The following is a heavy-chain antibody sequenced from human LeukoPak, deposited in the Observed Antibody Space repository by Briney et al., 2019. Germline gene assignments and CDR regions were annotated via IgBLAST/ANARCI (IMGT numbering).Heavy chain of an antibody. Sequence: GGSLRLSCAASGFTFSNYAMTWVRQAPGKGLEWVSSISSSSSYIYYADSVKGRFTISRDNAKNSLYLQMNSLRAEDTAVYYCARDWNSYCSSTSCSIDYWGQGTLVTVSS. CDR2: ISSSSSYI. V-gene: IGHV3-21*01. CDR3: ARDWNSYCSSTSCSIDY. J-gene: IGHJ4*02. D-gene: IGHD2-2*01. CDR1: GFTFSNYA.